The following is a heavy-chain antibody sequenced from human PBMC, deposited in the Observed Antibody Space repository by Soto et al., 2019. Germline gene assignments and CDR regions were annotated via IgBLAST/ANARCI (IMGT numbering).Heavy chain of an antibody. CDR2: IIPIFGTA. CDR1: GGTFSSYA. CDR3: ARDPYQNYYYYGMDV. J-gene: IGHJ6*02. V-gene: IGHV1-69*13. Sequence: ASVKVSCKASGGTFSSYAISWVRQAPGQWLEWMGGIIPIFGTANYAQKFQGRVTITADESTSTAYMELSSLTSEDTAVYYCARDPYQNYYYYGMDVWGQGTTVTVSS. D-gene: IGHD2-2*01.